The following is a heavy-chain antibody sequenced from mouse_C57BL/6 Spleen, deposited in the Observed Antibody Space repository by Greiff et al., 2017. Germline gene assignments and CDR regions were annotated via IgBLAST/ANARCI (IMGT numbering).Heavy chain of an antibody. CDR1: GFSLTSYG. V-gene: IGHV2-2*01. Sequence: VQVVESGPGLVQPSQSLSITCTVSGFSLTSYGVHWVRQSPGKGLAWLGVIWSGGSTDYNAAFISRLSISKDNSKSQVFFKMNSLQADDTAIYYCAKSKGVNYFDYWGQGTTLTVSS. CDR3: AKSKGVNYFDY. D-gene: IGHD1-3*01. CDR2: IWSGGST. J-gene: IGHJ2*01.